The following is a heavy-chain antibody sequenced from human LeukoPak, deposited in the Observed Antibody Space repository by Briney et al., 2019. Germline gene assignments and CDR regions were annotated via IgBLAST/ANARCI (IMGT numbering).Heavy chain of an antibody. CDR1: GGTFSSYA. J-gene: IGHJ6*03. V-gene: IGHV1-69*05. CDR2: IIPIFGTA. Sequence: ASVKVSCKAPGGTFSSYAISWVRQAPGQGLEWMGGIIPIFGTANYAQKFQGRVTITTDESTSTAYMELSSLRSEDTAVYYCALAWNQYDSYMDVWGKGTTVTVSS. D-gene: IGHD1-1*01. CDR3: ALAWNQYDSYMDV.